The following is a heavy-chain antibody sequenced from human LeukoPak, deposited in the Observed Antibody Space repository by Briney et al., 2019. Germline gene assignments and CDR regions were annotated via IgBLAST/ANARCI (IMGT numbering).Heavy chain of an antibody. Sequence: SDTLSLTCTVSGGSISSYYWTWIRQPPGKGLEWIGCIYNTGNTNYNPSLKSRVTISLDTPRNQFTLKLTSVTAADTAVYYCARRVAVRPRYYFDYWGQGTLVTVSS. CDR3: ARRVAVRPRYYFDY. CDR2: IYNTGNT. CDR1: GGSISSYY. J-gene: IGHJ4*02. D-gene: IGHD6-6*01. V-gene: IGHV4-59*08.